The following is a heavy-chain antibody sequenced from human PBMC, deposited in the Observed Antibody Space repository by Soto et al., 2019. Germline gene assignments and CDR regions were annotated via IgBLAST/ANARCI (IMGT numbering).Heavy chain of an antibody. CDR1: GYAFTSYG. CDR2: ISAYNGDT. CDR3: ARTGAYCTSITCLFDSF. J-gene: IGHJ4*02. Sequence: QAQLVQSGGEVKKPGASVKVSCRASGYAFTSYGYAWVRQAPGQGLEWMGWISAYNGDTNYAQKFQDRLTLTTDTSTTTVHMELRNLGTDDTAVYYCARTGAYCTSITCLFDSFWGLGTLVTVSS. V-gene: IGHV1-18*01. D-gene: IGHD2-8*01.